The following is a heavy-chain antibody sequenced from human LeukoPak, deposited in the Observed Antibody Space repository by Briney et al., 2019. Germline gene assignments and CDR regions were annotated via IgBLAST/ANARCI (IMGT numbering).Heavy chain of an antibody. Sequence: SETLSLTCPVSGGSISSYYWSWIRQPPGKGLEWIGYIYYSGSTNYNPSLKSRVTISVDTSKNQFSMKLSSVTAADTAVYYCARGGGWSLYYFDYWGQGILVTVSS. CDR2: IYYSGST. D-gene: IGHD2-21*01. CDR1: GGSISSYY. V-gene: IGHV4-59*01. J-gene: IGHJ4*02. CDR3: ARGGGWSLYYFDY.